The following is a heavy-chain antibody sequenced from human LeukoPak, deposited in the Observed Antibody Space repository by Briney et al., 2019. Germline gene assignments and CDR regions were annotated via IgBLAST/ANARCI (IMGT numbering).Heavy chain of an antibody. J-gene: IGHJ4*02. CDR3: VRDEANSGYPDY. Sequence: PSETLSLTCTVSGGSISSYYWSWIRQPVGKGPEWIGRIHSSGIINYNPSLKSRVTISLDYSNNQVSLKLNYVTAADTAVYYCVRDEANSGYPDYWGQGTLATVSS. D-gene: IGHD3-22*01. V-gene: IGHV4-4*07. CDR2: IHSSGII. CDR1: GGSISSYY.